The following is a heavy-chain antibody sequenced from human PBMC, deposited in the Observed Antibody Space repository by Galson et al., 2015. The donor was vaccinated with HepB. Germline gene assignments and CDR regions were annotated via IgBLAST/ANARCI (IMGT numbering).Heavy chain of an antibody. D-gene: IGHD5-24*01. CDR3: ARGGVEMATIGYYYYYMDV. J-gene: IGHJ6*03. CDR1: GFTFSSYW. V-gene: IGHV3-7*01. Sequence: SLRLSCAASGFTFSSYWMSWVRQAPGKGLEWVANIKQDGSEKYYVDSVKGRFTISRDNAKNSLYLQMNSLRAEDTAVYYCARGGVEMATIGYYYYYMDVWGKGTTVTVSS. CDR2: IKQDGSEK.